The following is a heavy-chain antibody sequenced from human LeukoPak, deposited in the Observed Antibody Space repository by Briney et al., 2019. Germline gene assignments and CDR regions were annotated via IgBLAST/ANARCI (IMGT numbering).Heavy chain of an antibody. D-gene: IGHD2-2*02. CDR1: GYSISSGYY. CDR3: ASDLVVPAAILGYFQH. Sequence: KTSETLSLTCAVSGYSISSGYYWGWIRQPPGKGLEWIGSIYHSGSTYYNPSLKSRVTISVDTSKIQFSLKLSSVTAADTAVYYCASDLVVPAAILGYFQHWGQGTLVTVSS. CDR2: IYHSGST. V-gene: IGHV4-38-2*01. J-gene: IGHJ1*01.